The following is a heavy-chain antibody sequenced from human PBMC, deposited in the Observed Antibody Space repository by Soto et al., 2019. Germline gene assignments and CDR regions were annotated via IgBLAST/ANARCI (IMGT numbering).Heavy chain of an antibody. CDR1: GGSITNYY. CDR2: IHYSGST. V-gene: IGHV4-59*08. Sequence: QVQLQESGPGLVKPSETLSLTCTVSGGSITNYYCSWIRQTPGKGLEWIGYIHYSGSTKYNPSLKSRVTISVDTSKNQFSLKLSSVTAADTAVYYCARGDGYSYLWGHGTLVTVSS. CDR3: ARGDGYSYL. D-gene: IGHD2-15*01. J-gene: IGHJ4*01.